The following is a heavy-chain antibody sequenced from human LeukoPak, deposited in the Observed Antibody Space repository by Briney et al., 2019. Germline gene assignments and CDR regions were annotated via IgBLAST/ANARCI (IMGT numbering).Heavy chain of an antibody. CDR2: IYYSGST. V-gene: IGHV4-39*01. Sequence: SETLSLTCTVSGGSINNSSYYWGWIRQPPGKGLKWIGSIYYSGSTYYNPSLKSRVTISVDTSKNQFSLKLSSVTAADTAVYYCARQSSVLTPRAFDYWGQGTLVTVSS. D-gene: IGHD4-23*01. CDR1: GGSINNSSYY. CDR3: ARQSSVLTPRAFDY. J-gene: IGHJ4*02.